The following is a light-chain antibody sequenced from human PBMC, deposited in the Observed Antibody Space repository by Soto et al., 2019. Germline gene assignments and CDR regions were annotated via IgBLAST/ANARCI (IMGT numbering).Light chain of an antibody. CDR3: QVWDGFSDHYV. Sequence: SYALTQPPSVSVAPGQTARITCGGNNIGSKRVHWYQQKPGQAPVLVVFDDRDRPSGIPERFSGSNSGNTATLTISGVGAGDEADYYCQVWDGFSDHYVFGTGTKVTVL. V-gene: IGLV3-21*02. CDR1: NIGSKR. CDR2: DDR. J-gene: IGLJ1*01.